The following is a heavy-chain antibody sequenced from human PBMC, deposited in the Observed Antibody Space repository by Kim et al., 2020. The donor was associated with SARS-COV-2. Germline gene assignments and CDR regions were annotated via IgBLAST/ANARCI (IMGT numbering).Heavy chain of an antibody. Sequence: SETLSLTCTVSGGSMRFTSYFWDWIRQPPGKGLEWIGSCSYSETTSYTPSLKSRVTISVDTSKSQFSLKLDSVTAADTAVYYCARRVVDTSLDFFDSWGQGALVTVSS. CDR1: GGSMRFTSYF. CDR3: ARRVVDTSLDFFDS. V-gene: IGHV4-39*01. D-gene: IGHD5-18*01. J-gene: IGHJ4*02. CDR2: CSYSETT.